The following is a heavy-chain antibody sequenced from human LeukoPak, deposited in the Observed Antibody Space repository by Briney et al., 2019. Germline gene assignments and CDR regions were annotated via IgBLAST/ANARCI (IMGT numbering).Heavy chain of an antibody. CDR1: GGSISSSGYY. J-gene: IGHJ4*02. CDR2: IYYSGST. V-gene: IGHV4-39*07. CDR3: AREAVGYYDILTGYPRLYYFDY. Sequence: SSETLSLTCTVSGGSISSSGYYWGWIRQPPGKGLEWIGSIYYSGSTYYNPSLKSRVTISVDTSKNQFSLKLSSVTAADTAVYYCAREAVGYYDILTGYPRLYYFDYWGQGTLVTVSS. D-gene: IGHD3-9*01.